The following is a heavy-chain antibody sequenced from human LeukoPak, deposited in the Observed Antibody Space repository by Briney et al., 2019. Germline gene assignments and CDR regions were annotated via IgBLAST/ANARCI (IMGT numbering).Heavy chain of an antibody. V-gene: IGHV4-34*01. CDR3: ARGRDILTGAYYFDY. J-gene: IGHJ4*02. CDR1: GGSFSGYY. D-gene: IGHD3-9*01. CDR2: IYYSGST. Sequence: SETLSLTCAVYGGSFSGYYWSWIRQPPGKGLEWIGSIYYSGSTYYNPSLKSRVTISVDTSKNQFSLKLSSVTAADTAVYYCARGRDILTGAYYFDYWGQGTLVTVSP.